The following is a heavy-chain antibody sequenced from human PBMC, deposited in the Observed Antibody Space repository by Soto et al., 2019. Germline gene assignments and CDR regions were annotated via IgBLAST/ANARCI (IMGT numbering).Heavy chain of an antibody. CDR2: INPSGGST. J-gene: IGHJ5*02. D-gene: IGHD1-1*01. Sequence: ASVKVSCKASGYTFTSYYMHWVRQAPGQGLEWMGIINPSGGSTNYAQKLQGRVTMTTDTSTSTAYMELRSLRSDDTAVYYCARDEGYTIPFGWFDPWGQGTLVTVSS. CDR3: ARDEGYTIPFGWFDP. CDR1: GYTFTSYY. V-gene: IGHV1-46*01.